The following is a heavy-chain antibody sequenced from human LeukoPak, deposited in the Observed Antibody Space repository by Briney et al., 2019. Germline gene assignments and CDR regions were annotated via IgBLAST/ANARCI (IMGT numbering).Heavy chain of an antibody. D-gene: IGHD5-18*01. J-gene: IGHJ4*02. CDR3: AKHRGYSYGDFDY. V-gene: IGHV5-51*01. CDR1: GYSFTSYW. CDR2: IYPGDSDT. Sequence: GESLKISCKGSGYSFTSYWIGWVRQLPGKGLEWMGVIYPGDSDTRYSPSFQGQVTISADKSISTAYLQWRSLKASDTAMYYCAKHRGYSYGDFDYWGQGTLVTVSS.